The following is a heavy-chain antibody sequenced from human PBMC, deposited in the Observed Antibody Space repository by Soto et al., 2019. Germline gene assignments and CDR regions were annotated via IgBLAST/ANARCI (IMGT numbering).Heavy chain of an antibody. CDR1: GFTFSSYG. V-gene: IGHV3-30*18. CDR3: AKELSSGWYLGPFDY. CDR2: ISYDGSNK. J-gene: IGHJ4*02. D-gene: IGHD6-19*01. Sequence: PGGSLRLSCAASGFTFSSYGMHWVRQAPGKGLEWVAVISYDGSNKYYADSVKGRFTISRDNSKNTLYLQMNSLRAEDTAVYYCAKELSSGWYLGPFDYWGQGTLVTVST.